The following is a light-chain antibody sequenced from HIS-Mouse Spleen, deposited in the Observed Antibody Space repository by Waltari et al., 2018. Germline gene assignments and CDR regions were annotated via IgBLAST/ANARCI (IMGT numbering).Light chain of an antibody. V-gene: IGLV3-10*01. CDR3: YSTDSSGNHRV. Sequence: SYELTQPPSVSVSPGPTARITCSGDALPKKYSYWDQQKSGQAPVLVIYEDSKRPSGIPERFSGSSSGTMATLTISGAQVEDEADYYCYSTDSSGNHRVFGGGTKLTVL. CDR2: EDS. CDR1: ALPKKY. J-gene: IGLJ2*01.